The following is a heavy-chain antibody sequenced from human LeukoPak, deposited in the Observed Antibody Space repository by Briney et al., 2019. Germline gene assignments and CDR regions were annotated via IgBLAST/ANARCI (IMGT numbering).Heavy chain of an antibody. CDR3: ARVGTMVRGVGTDY. D-gene: IGHD3-10*01. Sequence: ASVKVSCKASGYTFTGYYMHWVRQAPGQGLEWMGWINPNSGGTNYAQKFQGRVTMTRDTSISTAYMELSRLGSDDTAVYYCARVGTMVRGVGTDYWGQGTLVTVSS. J-gene: IGHJ4*02. CDR1: GYTFTGYY. CDR2: INPNSGGT. V-gene: IGHV1-2*02.